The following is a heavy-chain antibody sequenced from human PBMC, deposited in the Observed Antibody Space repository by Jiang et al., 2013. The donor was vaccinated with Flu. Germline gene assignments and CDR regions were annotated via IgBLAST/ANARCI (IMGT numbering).Heavy chain of an antibody. CDR1: GYTFTSYD. D-gene: IGHD3-10*01. Sequence: SGAEVKKPGASVKVSCKASGYTFTSYDINWVRQATGQGLEWMGWMNPNGGNTGYAQKFQGRVTMTRNTSISTAYMELSSLRSEDTAVYYCARGPWPLPLWFGETRFDYWGQGTLVTVSS. CDR2: MNPNGGNT. CDR3: ARGPWPLPLWFGETRFDY. J-gene: IGHJ4*02. V-gene: IGHV1-8*01.